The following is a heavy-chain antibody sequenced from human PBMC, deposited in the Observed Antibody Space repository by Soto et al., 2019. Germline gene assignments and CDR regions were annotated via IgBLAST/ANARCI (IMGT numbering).Heavy chain of an antibody. V-gene: IGHV3-23*01. D-gene: IGHD2-8*01. CDR3: AKDTNQKAMAHYDY. CDR1: GFTFGSYA. CDR2: ISGSGGST. Sequence: GGSLILSCAASGFTFGSYAMSWVRQAPGKGLEWVSAISGSGGSTYYADSVKGRFTISRDNSKNTLYLQMNSLRAEDTAVYYCAKDTNQKAMAHYDYWGQGTLVTVSS. J-gene: IGHJ4*02.